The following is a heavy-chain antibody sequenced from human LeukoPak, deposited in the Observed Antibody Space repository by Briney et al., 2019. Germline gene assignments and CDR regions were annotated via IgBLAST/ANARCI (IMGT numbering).Heavy chain of an antibody. D-gene: IGHD6-13*01. V-gene: IGHV1-18*01. CDR2: TSTYNDNT. CDR1: GYTFSTYG. J-gene: IGHJ5*02. Sequence: ASVKVSCKSSGYTFSTYGIIWVRQAPGQGLEWMGWTSTYNDNTKYAQNLQGRVTMTTDTSTSTAYMELRSLRSDDTAVYYCARDMVGLAADGNWFDPWGQGTLVTVSS. CDR3: ARDMVGLAADGNWFDP.